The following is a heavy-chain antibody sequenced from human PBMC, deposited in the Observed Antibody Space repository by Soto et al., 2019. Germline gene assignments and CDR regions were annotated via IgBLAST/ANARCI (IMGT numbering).Heavy chain of an antibody. V-gene: IGHV3-23*01. J-gene: IGHJ4*02. CDR2: ISGSGGST. CDR3: AKDLYYYDSSGYYNAFDY. CDR1: GFTFSSYA. D-gene: IGHD3-22*01. Sequence: GGSLRLSCAASGFTFSSYAMSWVRQAPGKGLEWVSAISGSGGSTYYADSVKGRFTISRDNSKNTLYLQMNSLRAEDTAVYYCAKDLYYYDSSGYYNAFDYWGQGTLVTVSS.